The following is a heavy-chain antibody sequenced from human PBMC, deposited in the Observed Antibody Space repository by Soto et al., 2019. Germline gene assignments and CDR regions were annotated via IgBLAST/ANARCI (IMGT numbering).Heavy chain of an antibody. CDR2: INPLPTSGST. D-gene: IGHD6-13*01. V-gene: IGHV1-46*01. CDR1: GYIFTNYY. Sequence: QVQLVQSGAEVKKPGASVKVSCKASGYIFTNYYIHWVRQAPGQGLEWMAIINPLPTSGSTNYAQKFQGRVTVTRDTSTSTVYLERSSLRSDDTDVYYCARDLAAAAYWGQGTLVTVSS. J-gene: IGHJ4*02. CDR3: ARDLAAAAY.